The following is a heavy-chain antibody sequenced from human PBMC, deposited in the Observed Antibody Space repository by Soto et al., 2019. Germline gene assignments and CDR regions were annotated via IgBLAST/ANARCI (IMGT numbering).Heavy chain of an antibody. J-gene: IGHJ4*02. V-gene: IGHV4-34*01. CDR2: INHSGST. D-gene: IGHD1-26*01. CDR3: ARGTGATTGCDY. CDR1: CGSFIGYY. Sequence: SETLSLTCAFYCGSFIGYYWSWIRQPPGKGLEWIGEINHSGSTNYNPSLKSRVTISVDTSKNQFSLKLSSVTAADTAVYYCARGTGATTGCDYWGQGTLVTVSS.